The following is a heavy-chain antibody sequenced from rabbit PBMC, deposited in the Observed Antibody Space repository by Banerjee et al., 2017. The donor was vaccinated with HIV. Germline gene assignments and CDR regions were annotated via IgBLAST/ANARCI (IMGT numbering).Heavy chain of an antibody. CDR1: GFSFSGGYC. J-gene: IGHJ4*01. V-gene: IGHV1S40*01. CDR3: ARDIATNTAYNNL. D-gene: IGHD2-1*01. Sequence: QSLEESGGDLVKPGASLTLTCTASGFSFSGGYCMCWVRQAPGKGLEWIGCIYTGSGSIYYASWAKGRFTISKTSSTTVTLQMTSLTAADTATYFCARDIATNTAYNNLWGPGTLVTVS. CDR2: IYTGSGSI.